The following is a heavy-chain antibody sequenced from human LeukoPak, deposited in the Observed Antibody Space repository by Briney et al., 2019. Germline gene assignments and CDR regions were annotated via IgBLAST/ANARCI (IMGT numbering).Heavy chain of an antibody. D-gene: IGHD1-26*01. CDR2: TRNKANSYTT. J-gene: IGHJ4*02. V-gene: IGHV3-72*01. Sequence: GGSLRLSCAASGFTFSDHYMDWVRQAPGKGLEWVGRTRNKANSYTTEYAASVKGRFTISRDDSKNSLYLQMNCLKTEDTAVYYCASLRSGQLVSGSYYTFDYWGQGTLVTVSS. CDR3: ASLRSGQLVSGSYYTFDY. CDR1: GFTFSDHY.